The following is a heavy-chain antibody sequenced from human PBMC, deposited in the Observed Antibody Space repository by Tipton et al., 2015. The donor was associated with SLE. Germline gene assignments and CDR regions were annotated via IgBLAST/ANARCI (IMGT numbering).Heavy chain of an antibody. CDR1: GGSISSSSYY. J-gene: IGHJ4*02. D-gene: IGHD6-13*01. V-gene: IGHV4-39*01. Sequence: TLSLTCTVSGGSISSSSYYWGWIRQPPGKGLEWIGSIYYSGSTYYNPSLKSRVTISVDTSKNQFSLKLSSVTAADTAVYYCARLRSWSPWGQGTLVTVSS. CDR2: IYYSGST. CDR3: ARLRSWSP.